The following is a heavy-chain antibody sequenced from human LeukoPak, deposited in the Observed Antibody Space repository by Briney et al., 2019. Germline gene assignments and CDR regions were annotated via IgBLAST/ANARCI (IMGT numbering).Heavy chain of an antibody. D-gene: IGHD3-22*01. CDR1: GGTFSSYA. J-gene: IGHJ4*02. CDR2: IIPIFGTA. Sequence: SVKVSCKASGGTFSSYAISWVRQAPGRGLEWMGRIIPIFGTANYAQKFQGRVTITTDESTSTAYMELSSLRSEDTAVYYCARERIYDSFFDYWGQGTLVIVSS. V-gene: IGHV1-69*05. CDR3: ARERIYDSFFDY.